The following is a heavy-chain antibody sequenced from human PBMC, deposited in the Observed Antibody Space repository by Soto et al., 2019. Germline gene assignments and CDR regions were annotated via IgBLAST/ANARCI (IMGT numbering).Heavy chain of an antibody. CDR2: ISSSSSYI. D-gene: IGHD3-16*02. V-gene: IGHV3-21*01. Sequence: GGSLRLSCAASGFTFSSYSMNWVRQAPGKGLEWVSSISSSSSYIYYADSVKGRFTISRDNAKNSLYLQMNSLRAEDTAVYYCARGVTFGGVIVLATGAFDIWGQGTMVTVSS. J-gene: IGHJ3*02. CDR1: GFTFSSYS. CDR3: ARGVTFGGVIVLATGAFDI.